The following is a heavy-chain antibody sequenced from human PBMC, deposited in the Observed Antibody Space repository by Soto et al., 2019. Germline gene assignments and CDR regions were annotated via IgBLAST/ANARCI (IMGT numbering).Heavy chain of an antibody. CDR2: INPSGGST. CDR3: ARDSDYDSSGEVSMDV. Sequence: QVQLVQSGAEVKKPGASVKVSCKASGYTFTRYYMHWVRQAPGQGLEWMGIINPSGGSTSYAQKFQGRVTMTRDTSTSTVYMELSSLRSEDTAVYYCARDSDYDSSGEVSMDVWGQGTTVTVSS. J-gene: IGHJ6*02. CDR1: GYTFTRYY. V-gene: IGHV1-46*01. D-gene: IGHD3-22*01.